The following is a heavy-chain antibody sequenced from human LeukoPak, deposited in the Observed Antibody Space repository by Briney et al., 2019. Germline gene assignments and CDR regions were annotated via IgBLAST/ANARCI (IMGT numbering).Heavy chain of an antibody. Sequence: GGSLRLSCAASGFSFSNFEMNWVRQAPGKGLEWVSYITNSGRTIYYADSVKGRFTISRDNAKNSLYLQMNSLRGEDTALYYCARGGAYGKMDYWGQGTLVTVSP. J-gene: IGHJ4*02. V-gene: IGHV3-48*03. CDR1: GFSFSNFE. D-gene: IGHD4-17*01. CDR2: ITNSGRTI. CDR3: ARGGAYGKMDY.